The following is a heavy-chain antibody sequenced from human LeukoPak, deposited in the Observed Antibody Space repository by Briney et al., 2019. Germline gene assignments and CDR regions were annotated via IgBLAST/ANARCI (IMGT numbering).Heavy chain of an antibody. Sequence: PPETLSLTCTVSGGSISSYYWSWIRQPPGKGLEWIGYIDYSGSANYNPSLKSRVAISVDTSKNQFSLKLSSVTAADTAIYYCARGISPYYYDSSGYPFQHWGQGALLTVSS. CDR3: ARGISPYYYDSSGYPFQH. V-gene: IGHV4-59*01. D-gene: IGHD3-22*01. CDR2: IDYSGSA. J-gene: IGHJ1*01. CDR1: GGSISSYY.